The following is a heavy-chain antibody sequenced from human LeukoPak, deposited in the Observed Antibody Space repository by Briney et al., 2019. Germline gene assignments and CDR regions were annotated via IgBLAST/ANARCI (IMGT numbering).Heavy chain of an antibody. Sequence: ASVKVSCKASGYTFTGYYMHWVRQAPGQGLEWMGWINPNSGGTNYAQKFQGRVTMTRDTSISTAYMELSRLRSEDTAVYYCARRARGSGYYITFDYWGQGTLVTVSS. V-gene: IGHV1-2*02. CDR3: ARRARGSGYYITFDY. D-gene: IGHD3-22*01. J-gene: IGHJ4*02. CDR1: GYTFTGYY. CDR2: INPNSGGT.